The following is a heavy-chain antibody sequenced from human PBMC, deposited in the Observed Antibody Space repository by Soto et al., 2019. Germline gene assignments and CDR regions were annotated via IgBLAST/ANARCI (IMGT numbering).Heavy chain of an antibody. CDR3: ARHDSIYGDFDY. CDR2: IYPGDSDT. CDR1: GYNFDKFW. J-gene: IGHJ4*02. Sequence: PGESLKISCKASGYNFDKFWIGWVRQMPGKGLEWMGIIYPGDSDTRYRPSFQGHVTISADKSISTAYLQWSSLKASDTAMYYCARHDSIYGDFDYWGQGTLVTVSS. V-gene: IGHV5-51*01. D-gene: IGHD4-17*01.